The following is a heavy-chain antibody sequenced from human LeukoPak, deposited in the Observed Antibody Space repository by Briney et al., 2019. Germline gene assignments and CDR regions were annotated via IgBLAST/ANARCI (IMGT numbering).Heavy chain of an antibody. CDR1: GFTFSSYA. J-gene: IGHJ4*02. CDR3: AKHSFTYYDYVLTGATFDC. D-gene: IGHD3-16*01. V-gene: IGHV3-23*01. CDR2: ISGSGGST. Sequence: GGSLRLSCAASGFTFSSYAMSWVRQAPGKGLEWVSAISGSGGSTYYADSVKGRFTISRDNSKNTLYLQMNSLRAEDTAVYYCAKHSFTYYDYVLTGATFDCWGQGTLVTVSS.